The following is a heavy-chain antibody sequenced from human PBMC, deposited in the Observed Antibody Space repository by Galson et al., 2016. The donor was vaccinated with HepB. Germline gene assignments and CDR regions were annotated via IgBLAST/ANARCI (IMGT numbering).Heavy chain of an antibody. CDR1: GFPFSNYW. Sequence: SLRLSCAASGFPFSNYWMHWVRQAPGMGPVWVSRINSDGSSTHYADSVKGRFTISRDNAKNTVYLQMNSLRVEDTAVYYCARVGVIPYYYYGMDVWGQGTMVIVSS. V-gene: IGHV3-74*01. CDR3: ARVGVIPYYYYGMDV. J-gene: IGHJ6*01. D-gene: IGHD3-10*01. CDR2: INSDGSST.